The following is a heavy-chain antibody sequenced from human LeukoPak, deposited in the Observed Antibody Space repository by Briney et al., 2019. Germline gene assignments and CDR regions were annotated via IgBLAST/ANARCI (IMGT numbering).Heavy chain of an antibody. J-gene: IGHJ4*02. Sequence: SVKVSCKASGGTFSSYAISWVRQAPGQGLEWMGGIIPIFGTANYAQKFQGRVTITADESTSTAYMELSSLRSEDTAVYYCARSTQRRSRDYYFDYWGQGTLVTVSS. CDR1: GGTFSSYA. CDR3: ARSTQRRSRDYYFDY. V-gene: IGHV1-69*13. D-gene: IGHD2-15*01. CDR2: IIPIFGTA.